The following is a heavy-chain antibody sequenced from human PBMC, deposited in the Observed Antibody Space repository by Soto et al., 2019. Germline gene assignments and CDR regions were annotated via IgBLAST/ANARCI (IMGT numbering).Heavy chain of an antibody. CDR2: ISSSGNTI. J-gene: IGHJ4*02. CDR1: GFTFGDYY. CDR3: AKMSSENYYDPVFS. V-gene: IGHV3-11*01. Sequence: QVQLVESGGGLVKTSGSLRIACAASGFTFGDYYMSWVRQAPGKGLEWVSYISSSGNTIYYADSVKGRFTISRDNAKNSVDLQMNSLRAEATALYFCAKMSSENYYDPVFSWGQGTLVTVSS. D-gene: IGHD3-22*01.